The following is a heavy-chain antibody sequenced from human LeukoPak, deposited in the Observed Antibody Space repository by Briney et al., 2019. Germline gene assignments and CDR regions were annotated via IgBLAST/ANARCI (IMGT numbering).Heavy chain of an antibody. CDR3: ARASYLVGAFDI. Sequence: PSETLSLTCTVSGGSISSYFWSWIRQPPGKGLEWIGYIYYSGSTNFNPSLKSRVTISVDTSKNQFSLRLSSVTAADTAVYYCARASYLVGAFDIWGQGTMVTVSS. V-gene: IGHV4-59*01. D-gene: IGHD3-9*01. CDR2: IYYSGST. CDR1: GGSISSYF. J-gene: IGHJ3*02.